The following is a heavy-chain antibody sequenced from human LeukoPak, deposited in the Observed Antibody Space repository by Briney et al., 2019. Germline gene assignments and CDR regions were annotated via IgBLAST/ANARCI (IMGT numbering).Heavy chain of an antibody. CDR1: GFTFSSYS. CDR3: ARVPTTIGYCSSTSCREPAFDI. Sequence: GGSLRLSCAASGFTFSSYSMNWVRQARGKGVEWVSSISSSSSNVYYADSVKGRITIYRDNAKNSLYLQMNRLRGEDRAVYYFARVPTTIGYCSSTSCREPAFDIWGQGTMVTVSS. CDR2: ISSSSSNV. V-gene: IGHV3-21*01. J-gene: IGHJ3*02. D-gene: IGHD2-2*01.